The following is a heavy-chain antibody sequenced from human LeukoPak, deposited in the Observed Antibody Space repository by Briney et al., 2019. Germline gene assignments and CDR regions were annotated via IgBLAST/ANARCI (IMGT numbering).Heavy chain of an antibody. CDR3: ARIYNWNDVYYYYYMAV. CDR2: IYYSGST. V-gene: IGHV4-59*01. Sequence: SETLSLTCTVSGGSISSYYWSWIRQPPGKGLEWIGYIYYSGSTNYNPSLKSQVTISVDTSKSQFSLKLSSVTAADTAVYYCARIYNWNDVYYYYYMAVWGKGTTVTVSS. J-gene: IGHJ6*03. CDR1: GGSISSYY. D-gene: IGHD1-1*01.